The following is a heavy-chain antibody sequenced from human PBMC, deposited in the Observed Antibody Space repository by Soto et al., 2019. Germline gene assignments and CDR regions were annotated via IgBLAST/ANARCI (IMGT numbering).Heavy chain of an antibody. CDR2: IYNSGST. CDR1: GDSVSSGSYY. D-gene: IGHD6-19*01. V-gene: IGHV4-61*01. J-gene: IGHJ5*02. Sequence: SETLSLTCTVSGDSVSSGSYYWSWIRQPPGKGLEWIGYIYNSGSTKYNPSLKTRVTISVDTSKNQFSLKLSSVTAADTAVYYCARVPRQWHLNWFDHWGQGTLGTVSS. CDR3: ARVPRQWHLNWFDH.